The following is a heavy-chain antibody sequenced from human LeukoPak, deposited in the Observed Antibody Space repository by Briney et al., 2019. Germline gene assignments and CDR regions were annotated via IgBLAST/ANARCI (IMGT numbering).Heavy chain of an antibody. Sequence: KPSETLSLTCTVSGGSISSGDYYWSWIRQPPGKGLEWIGYIYYSGSTYYNPSLKSRVTISVDTSKNQFSLKLSSVTAAGTAVYYCARDRYDFWSGNNWFDPWGQGTLVTVSS. V-gene: IGHV4-30-4*01. CDR1: GGSISSGDYY. D-gene: IGHD3-3*01. J-gene: IGHJ5*02. CDR3: ARDRYDFWSGNNWFDP. CDR2: IYYSGST.